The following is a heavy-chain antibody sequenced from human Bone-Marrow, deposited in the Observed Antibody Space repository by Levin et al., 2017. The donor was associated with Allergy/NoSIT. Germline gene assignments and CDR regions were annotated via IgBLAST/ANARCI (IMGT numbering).Heavy chain of an antibody. D-gene: IGHD2-21*01. V-gene: IGHV1-8*01. Sequence: GASVKVSCKASGYTFTTYDINWVRQASGHGPEWMGWMNPNNGNTGYAQQFQGRVTMTADTSTRTAYMQLTSLTSEDTAVDYCARDGGLHCSGDYCYEAGLIWGQGTLVTVSS. CDR3: ARDGGLHCSGDYCYEAGLI. CDR2: MNPNNGNT. CDR1: GYTFTTYD. J-gene: IGHJ4*02.